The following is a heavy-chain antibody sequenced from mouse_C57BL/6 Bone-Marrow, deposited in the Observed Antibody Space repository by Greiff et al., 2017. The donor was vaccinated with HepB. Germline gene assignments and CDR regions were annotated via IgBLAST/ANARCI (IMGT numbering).Heavy chain of an antibody. J-gene: IGHJ2*01. CDR1: GYTFTSYW. V-gene: IGHV1-64*01. D-gene: IGHD1-1*01. CDR2: IHPNSGST. Sequence: VQLQQPGAELVKPGASVKLSCKASGYTFTSYWMHWVKQRPGQGLEWIGMIHPNSGSTNYNEKFKSKATLTVDKSSSTAYMQLSSLTSEDSAVYYCARYSITTVVVPFDYWGQGTTLTVSS. CDR3: ARYSITTVVVPFDY.